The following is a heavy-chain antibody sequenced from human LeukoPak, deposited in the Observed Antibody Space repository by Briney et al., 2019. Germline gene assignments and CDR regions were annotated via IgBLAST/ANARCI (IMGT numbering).Heavy chain of an antibody. J-gene: IGHJ6*03. V-gene: IGHV3-21*01. CDR2: ISSSSSYI. CDR1: GFTFSSYG. Sequence: GGSLRLSCAASGFTFSSYGMNWVRQAPGKGLEWVSSISSSSSYIYYADSVKGRFTISRDNAKNSLYLQMNSLRAEDTAIYYCARAGEMRYMDAWGKGTAVTVSS. CDR3: ARAGEMRYMDA. D-gene: IGHD5-24*01.